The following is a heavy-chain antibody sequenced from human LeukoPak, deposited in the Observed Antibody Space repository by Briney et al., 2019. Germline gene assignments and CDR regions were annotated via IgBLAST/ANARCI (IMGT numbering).Heavy chain of an antibody. CDR3: ASLDMTDWVDP. CDR1: RGSISSNTW. CDR2: IYRSGST. Sequence: PSETLSLTCAVSRGSISSNTWWSWVRQPPGKGLEWIGEIYRSGSTHYNPSLKSRVTISVDKTKNQFSLKLTSVTAADTAVYYCASLDMTDWVDPWGQGILVTVSS. V-gene: IGHV4-4*02. D-gene: IGHD2-21*02. J-gene: IGHJ5*02.